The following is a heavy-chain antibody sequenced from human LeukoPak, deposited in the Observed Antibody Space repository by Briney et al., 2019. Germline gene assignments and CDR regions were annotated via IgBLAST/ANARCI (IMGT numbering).Heavy chain of an antibody. J-gene: IGHJ4*02. CDR3: ARAEDSSGYVGFDY. CDR2: ISAYNGNT. V-gene: IGHV1-18*01. Sequence: ASVKVSCEASGYTFTSYGISWVRQAPGPGLEWMGWISAYNGNTNYAQKLQGRVTMTTDTSTSTAYMELRSLRSDDTAVYYCARAEDSSGYVGFDYWGQGTLVTVSS. D-gene: IGHD3-22*01. CDR1: GYTFTSYG.